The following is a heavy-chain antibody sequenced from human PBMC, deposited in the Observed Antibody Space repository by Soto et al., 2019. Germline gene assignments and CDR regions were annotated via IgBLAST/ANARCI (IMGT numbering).Heavy chain of an antibody. J-gene: IGHJ4*02. D-gene: IGHD3-16*02. CDR2: ISGSGGST. CDR3: AKDWNYVWGGYPPDY. V-gene: IGHV3-23*01. CDR1: GFTFSNYA. Sequence: PGGSLRLSCVGSGFTFSNYAMSWVRQAPGKGLEWVSGISGSGGSTYYADSVKGRFTISRDNSKNTLYLQMNSLRAEDTAVYYCAKDWNYVWGGYPPDYWGQGTLVTVSS.